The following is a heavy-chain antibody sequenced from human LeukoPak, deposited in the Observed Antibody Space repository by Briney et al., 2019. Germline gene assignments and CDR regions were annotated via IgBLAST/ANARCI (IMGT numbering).Heavy chain of an antibody. D-gene: IGHD2-2*01. J-gene: IGHJ3*02. V-gene: IGHV4-59*01. CDR2: IYYSGST. CDR1: GGSISSYY. CDR3: ARAQLLQNAFDI. Sequence: SETLSLTCTVSGGSISSYYWSWIRQPPGKGLEWIGYIYYSGSTKYNPSLKSRVTISVDTSKNQFSLRLSSVTAADTAVYYCARAQLLQNAFDIWGQGTMVTVSS.